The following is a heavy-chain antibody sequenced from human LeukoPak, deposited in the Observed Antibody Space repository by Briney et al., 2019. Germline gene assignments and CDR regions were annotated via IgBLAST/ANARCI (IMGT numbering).Heavy chain of an antibody. CDR3: ARDKAHHGSGSYYFDY. CDR2: IYYSGST. J-gene: IGHJ4*02. V-gene: IGHV4-30-4*01. D-gene: IGHD3-10*01. CDR1: GGSISSGDYY. Sequence: SETLSPTCTVSGGSISSGDYYWSWIRQPPGKGLEWIGYIYYSGSTYYNPSLKSRVTISVDTSKNQFSLKLSSVTAADTAVYYCARDKAHHGSGSYYFDYWGQGTLVTVSS.